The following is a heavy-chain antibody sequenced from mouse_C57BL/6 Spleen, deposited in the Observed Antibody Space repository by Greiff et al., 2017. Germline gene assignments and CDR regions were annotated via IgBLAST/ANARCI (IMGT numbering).Heavy chain of an antibody. CDR3: AKITGTDYFDD. J-gene: IGHJ2*01. Sequence: QVQLQQPGAELVKPGASVKLSCKASGYTFTSYWMQWVKQRPGQGLEWIGEIDPSDSYTNYNQKFKGKATLTVDTSSSTAYMQLSSLTSEDSAVYYCAKITGTDYFDDWGQGTTLTVSS. CDR1: GYTFTSYW. D-gene: IGHD4-1*01. CDR2: IDPSDSYT. V-gene: IGHV1-50*01.